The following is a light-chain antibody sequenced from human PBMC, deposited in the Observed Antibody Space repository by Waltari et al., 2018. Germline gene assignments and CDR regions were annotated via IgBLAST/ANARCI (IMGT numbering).Light chain of an antibody. Sequence: QSVLTQPPSVSAAPGQRVTISCSGGHSHIGNNYVSWYRQFPGTAPKLLIYADSERPSGVPGRFSGSKSGTSATLDITGLQAGDEADYYCGTWDSSLSGAVFGGGTHLTVL. CDR2: ADS. CDR1: HSHIGNNY. CDR3: GTWDSSLSGAV. J-gene: IGLJ7*01. V-gene: IGLV1-51*02.